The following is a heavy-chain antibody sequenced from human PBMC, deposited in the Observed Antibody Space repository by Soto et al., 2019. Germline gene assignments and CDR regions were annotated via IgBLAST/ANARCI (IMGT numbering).Heavy chain of an antibody. Sequence: QVQLQESGPGLVKPSGTLSLTCAVSGGSISSSNWWSWVRQSPGKGLEWIGEIYHSGSTNDNPSRKCRDTNSVDKSRNQFSLKLSSVTAADTAVYYCARGSGRQVYNYYGMDVWGQGTTVTVSS. V-gene: IGHV4-4*02. CDR1: GGSISSSNW. CDR2: IYHSGST. J-gene: IGHJ6*02. CDR3: ARGSGRQVYNYYGMDV. D-gene: IGHD3-10*01.